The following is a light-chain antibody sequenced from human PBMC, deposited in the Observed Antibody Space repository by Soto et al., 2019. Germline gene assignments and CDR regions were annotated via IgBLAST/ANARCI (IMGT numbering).Light chain of an antibody. CDR1: QSVLSSSNNENY. V-gene: IGKV4-1*01. CDR2: KAS. J-gene: IGKJ4*01. CDR3: QKYNNWPLT. Sequence: DIVMTQSPDSLTVSLGERATINCKSSQSVLSSSNNENYLAWFQQKPGQPPKMLIYKASTRRSGVPDRFSGSGSGTEFTLTISSLQSEDFAVYYCQKYNNWPLTFGGGTKVDIK.